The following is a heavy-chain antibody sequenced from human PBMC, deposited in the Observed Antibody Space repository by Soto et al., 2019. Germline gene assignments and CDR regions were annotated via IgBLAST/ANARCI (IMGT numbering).Heavy chain of an antibody. CDR3: AKGEIAAAGYVVSFFDY. CDR1: GFTFSSYA. Sequence: GGSLRLSCAASGFTFSSYAMSWVRQAPGKGLEWVSAISGSGGSTYYADSVKGRFTISRDNSKNTLYLQMNSLRAEDTAVYYCAKGEIAAAGYVVSFFDYWGQGTLVTVSS. D-gene: IGHD6-13*01. J-gene: IGHJ4*02. CDR2: ISGSGGST. V-gene: IGHV3-23*01.